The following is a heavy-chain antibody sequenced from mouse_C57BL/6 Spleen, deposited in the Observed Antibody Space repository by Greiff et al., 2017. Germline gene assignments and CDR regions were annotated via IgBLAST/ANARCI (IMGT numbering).Heavy chain of an antibody. V-gene: IGHV5-6*01. CDR3: ARHEITAAMDY. J-gene: IGHJ4*01. D-gene: IGHD2-4*01. Sequence: EVKLVESGGDLVKPGGSLKLSCAASGFTFSSYGMSWVRQTPDKRLEWVATISSGGSYTYYPDSVKGRFTISRDNDKNTLYPQMSSLKSEDTAMYYCARHEITAAMDYWAQGTSVTVSS. CDR1: GFTFSSYG. CDR2: ISSGGSYT.